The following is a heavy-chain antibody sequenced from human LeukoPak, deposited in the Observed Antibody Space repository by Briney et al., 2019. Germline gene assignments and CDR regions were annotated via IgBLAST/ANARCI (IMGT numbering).Heavy chain of an antibody. D-gene: IGHD6-13*01. Sequence: GGSLRLSCAASGFTFSSYWIHWVRQAPGKGLVWVSRIYSDATYYADSVKGRFTISRDNAKNTLYLQMNSLRAEDTAVYYCARAPAAAGTIDYWGQGTLVTVSS. CDR3: ARAPAAAGTIDY. V-gene: IGHV3-74*01. CDR1: GFTFSSYW. CDR2: IYSDAT. J-gene: IGHJ4*02.